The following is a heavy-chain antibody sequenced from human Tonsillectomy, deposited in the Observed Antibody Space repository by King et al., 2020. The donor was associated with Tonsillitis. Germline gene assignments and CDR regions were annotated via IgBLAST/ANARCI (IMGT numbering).Heavy chain of an antibody. CDR1: GFTFSSYS. Sequence: VQLVESGGVLVQPGGSLRLSCAASGFTFSSYSMNWVRQAPGKGLELCSYISSSSSTIYYADSVKCRFTISRHNAKNSLYLQMNSLRDEDTAVYYCARDEDGYDDYLPFDYWGQGTLVTVSS. V-gene: IGHV3-48*02. CDR3: ARDEDGYDDYLPFDY. D-gene: IGHD5-12*01. CDR2: ISSSSSTI. J-gene: IGHJ4*02.